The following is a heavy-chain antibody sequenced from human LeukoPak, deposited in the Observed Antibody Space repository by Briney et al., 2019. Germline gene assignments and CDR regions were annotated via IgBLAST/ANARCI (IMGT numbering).Heavy chain of an antibody. D-gene: IGHD1-1*01. Sequence: PGGSLRLSCAASGFTVSSNYMNWVRQAPGKGLEWVSVIYSGGSTYYADSVKGRFTISRDNSKNTLYLQMNSLSAEDTAVYYCASGSHHSYYMDVWGKGTTVTVSS. J-gene: IGHJ6*03. V-gene: IGHV3-53*01. CDR2: IYSGGST. CDR1: GFTVSSNY. CDR3: ASGSHHSYYMDV.